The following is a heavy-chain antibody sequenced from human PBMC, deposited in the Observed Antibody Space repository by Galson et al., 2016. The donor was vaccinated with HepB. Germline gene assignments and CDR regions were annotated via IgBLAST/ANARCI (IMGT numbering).Heavy chain of an antibody. CDR3: VEQRKGAPYGMDV. J-gene: IGHJ6*02. V-gene: IGHV6-1*01. CDR2: TYYRSKWYN. Sequence: CAIYGDSVSSNSAAWNWIRQSPSRGLEWLGRTYYRSKWYNDYAVSVKSRIIVNPDTSKNQFSLQLNSVTPEDTAVYYCVEQRKGAPYGMDVWGQGITVTVSS. CDR1: GDSVSSNSAA. D-gene: IGHD1/OR15-1a*01.